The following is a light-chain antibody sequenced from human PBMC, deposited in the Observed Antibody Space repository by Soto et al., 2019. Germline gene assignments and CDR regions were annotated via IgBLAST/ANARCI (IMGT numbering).Light chain of an antibody. J-gene: IGKJ4*01. CDR1: QSVSSY. CDR3: QQRSNWPST. CDR2: DAS. V-gene: IGKV3-11*01. Sequence: EIVLTQSPATLSLSPGERAALSCRASQSVSSYLAWYQQKPGQAPRLLIYDASKRATGIPARFSGSGSGTDFTLTISSLGPEDFAVYFCQQRSNWPSTFGGGTKVDIK.